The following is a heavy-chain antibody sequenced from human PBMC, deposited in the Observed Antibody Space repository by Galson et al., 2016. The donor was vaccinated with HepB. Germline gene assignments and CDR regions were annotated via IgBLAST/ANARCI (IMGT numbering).Heavy chain of an antibody. CDR2: LSASGGAT. Sequence: SLRLSCAASGFTFNTYAMSWVRQAPGKGLEWVSTLSASGGATYYSDSVKGRFTISRGNSKNTLYLQMNSLRDEDTAVYYCAKSRTGTTGPVEYWGQGTLVTVSS. D-gene: IGHD1-1*01. J-gene: IGHJ4*02. CDR3: AKSRTGTTGPVEY. V-gene: IGHV3-23*01. CDR1: GFTFNTYA.